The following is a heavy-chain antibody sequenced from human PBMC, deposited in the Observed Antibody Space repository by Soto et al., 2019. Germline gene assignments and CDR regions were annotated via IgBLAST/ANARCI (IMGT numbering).Heavy chain of an antibody. CDR2: INPSGGST. V-gene: IGHV1-46*01. CDR3: ARDPRITGTTRNLDY. D-gene: IGHD1-7*01. Sequence: QVQLVQSGAEVKKPGASVKVSCKASGYTFTSYYMHWVRQAPGQGLAWMGIINPSGGSTSYAQKFQGRVTMTRDTSTSTVYMELSSLRSEDTAVYYCARDPRITGTTRNLDYWGQGTLVTVSS. CDR1: GYTFTSYY. J-gene: IGHJ4*02.